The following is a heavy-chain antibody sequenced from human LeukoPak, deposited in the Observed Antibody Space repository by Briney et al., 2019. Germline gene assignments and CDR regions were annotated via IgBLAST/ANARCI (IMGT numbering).Heavy chain of an antibody. CDR1: GFTFSNYG. CDR3: ARGPSSGGGLDY. J-gene: IGHJ4*02. D-gene: IGHD3-16*01. Sequence: GGSLRLSRAASGFTFSNYGMNWVRQAPGKGLEWVSYLSMSGTTIYYADVVKGRITVSRDNAKNSLYLQMNSLRAEDTAVYYCARGPSSGGGLDYWGQGTLVTVSS. V-gene: IGHV3-48*03. CDR2: LSMSGTTI.